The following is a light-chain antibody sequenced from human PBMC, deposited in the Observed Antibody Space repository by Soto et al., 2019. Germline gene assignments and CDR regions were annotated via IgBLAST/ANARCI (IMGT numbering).Light chain of an antibody. Sequence: DIQMTQSPSSLSASVGDRVTITCRASQSISTYLNWYQQKPGQAPEFLIYSAASLQSGVPSRFSGSGSGTDFTRTINSLQPEDFATYYGQQSYRPPGTVGQGPQGEIK. CDR3: QQSYRPPGT. CDR1: QSISTY. CDR2: SAA. V-gene: IGKV1-39*01. J-gene: IGKJ1*01.